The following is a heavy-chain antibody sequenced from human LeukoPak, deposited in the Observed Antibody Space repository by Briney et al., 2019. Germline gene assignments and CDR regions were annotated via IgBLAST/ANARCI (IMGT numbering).Heavy chain of an antibody. J-gene: IGHJ4*02. CDR3: ARAFYGSGSYYTSGPSSPTHYFDY. CDR1: GGTFSSYA. Sequence: GASVKVSCKASGGTFSSYAISWVRQAPGQGLEWMGGIIPIFGTANYAQKFQGRVTITTDESTSTAYMELSSLRPEDTAVYYCARAFYGSGSYYTSGPSSPTHYFDYWGQGTLVTVSS. D-gene: IGHD3-10*01. CDR2: IIPIFGTA. V-gene: IGHV1-69*05.